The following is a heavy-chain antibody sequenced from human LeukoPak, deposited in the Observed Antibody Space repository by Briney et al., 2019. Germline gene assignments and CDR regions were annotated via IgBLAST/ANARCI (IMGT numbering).Heavy chain of an antibody. D-gene: IGHD5-18*01. CDR1: AFTFSCSD. V-gene: IGHV3-13*04. J-gene: IGHJ6*02. CDR2: IGTAGDT. CDR3: ARSYGYYGMDV. Sequence: SGGSLRLSCAASAFTFSCSDMHSVSQATGKGLEWVSAIGTAGDTYYPRSVKGRFTISREDAKNSLYLQMNSLRAGDTAVYYCARSYGYYGMDVWGQGTTVTVSS.